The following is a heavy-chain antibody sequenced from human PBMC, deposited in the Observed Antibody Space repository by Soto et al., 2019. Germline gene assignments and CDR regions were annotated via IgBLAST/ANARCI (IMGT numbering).Heavy chain of an antibody. J-gene: IGHJ4*02. CDR3: ESRDPGTSVDY. V-gene: IGHV4-4*02. D-gene: IGHD1-7*01. CDR1: GGSFTSKNW. Sequence: SDTLSLTCAVSGGSFTSKNWWTWVRQPPGQGLEWIGEIYRTGSTNYNPSLKSRVTISLDKSENQFSLKVTSLTAADTAVYYCESRDPGTSVDYWGQGTLVTVSS. CDR2: IYRTGST.